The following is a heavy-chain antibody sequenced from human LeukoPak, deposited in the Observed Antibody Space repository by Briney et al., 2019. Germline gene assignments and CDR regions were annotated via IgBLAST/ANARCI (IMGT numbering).Heavy chain of an antibody. CDR3: ARDGGGYYDSSGYY. J-gene: IGHJ4*02. CDR2: IYHSGST. Sequence: SETLSLTCTVSGYSISSGYYWGWIRPPPGKGLEWIGIIYHSGSTYYNPSLKSRVTISVDTSKNQFSLKLSSVTAADTAVYYCARDGGGYYDSSGYYWGQGTLVTVSS. D-gene: IGHD3-22*01. CDR1: GYSISSGYY. V-gene: IGHV4-38-2*02.